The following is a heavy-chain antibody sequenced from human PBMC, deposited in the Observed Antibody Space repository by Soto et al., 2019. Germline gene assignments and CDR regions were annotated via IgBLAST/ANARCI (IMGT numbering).Heavy chain of an antibody. CDR1: GYMFTNYY. CDR2: INPSGGST. V-gene: IGHV1-46*01. Sequence: ASVKVSCKASGYMFTNYYLHWVRQAPGQGLEWMGMINPSGGSTSYAQNFRDRVTLTRDTSTTTIYLEMNSLRFADTAVYYCAREGVLYNSGWTTYLDSWCKGTLGTGFS. CDR3: AREGVLYNSGWTTYLDS. J-gene: IGHJ4*02. D-gene: IGHD6-25*01.